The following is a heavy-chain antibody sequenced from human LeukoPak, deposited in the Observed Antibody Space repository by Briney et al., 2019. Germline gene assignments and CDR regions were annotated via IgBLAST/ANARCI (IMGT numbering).Heavy chain of an antibody. CDR3: ARVALLYDYVWGSYRLGAFDI. D-gene: IGHD3-16*02. CDR1: GGSISSYY. Sequence: PSETLSLTCTVSGGSISSYYWSWIRQPPGKGLEWIGSIYHSGSTYYNPSLKSRVTISVDTSKNQFSLKLSSVTAADTAVYYCARVALLYDYVWGSYRLGAFDIWGQGTMVTVSS. CDR2: IYHSGST. J-gene: IGHJ3*02. V-gene: IGHV4-38-2*02.